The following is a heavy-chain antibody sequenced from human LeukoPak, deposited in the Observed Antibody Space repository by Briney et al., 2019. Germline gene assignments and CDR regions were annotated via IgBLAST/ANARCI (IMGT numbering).Heavy chain of an antibody. D-gene: IGHD1-14*01. J-gene: IGHJ4*02. CDR1: GGSISSYY. Sequence: SETLSLTCTVSGGSISSYYWSWIWQPPGKGLEWIGYIYYSGSTNYNPSLKSRVTISVDTSKNQFSLKLSSVTAADTAVYYCARIMGITNYFDYWGQGTLVTVSS. CDR3: ARIMGITNYFDY. V-gene: IGHV4-59*01. CDR2: IYYSGST.